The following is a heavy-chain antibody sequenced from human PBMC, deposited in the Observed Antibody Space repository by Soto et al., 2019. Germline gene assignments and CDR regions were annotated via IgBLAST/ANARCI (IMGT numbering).Heavy chain of an antibody. CDR1: GGSFSGYY. V-gene: IGHV4-34*01. CDR2: INHSGST. J-gene: IGHJ5*01. Sequence: PSETLSLTCAVYGGSFSGYYWSWIRQPPGKGLEWIGEINHSGSTNYNPPLKSRVTISVDTSKNQFSLKLSSVTAADTAVYYCAREGRLHWFESWGQGTLVTVSS. CDR3: AREGRLHWFES.